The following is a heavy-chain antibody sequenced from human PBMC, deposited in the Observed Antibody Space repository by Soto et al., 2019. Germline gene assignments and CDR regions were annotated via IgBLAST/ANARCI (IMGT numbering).Heavy chain of an antibody. Sequence: EVQLVQSGAEVKKPGESLKISCKGSGYSFTSYWIGWVRQMPGKGLEWMGIIYPGDSDTRYSPSFQGQVTISADKSISTAYLQWSSLKASDTAMYYCARQQRSGWLQMDLIAFDIWGQGTMVTVSS. V-gene: IGHV5-51*01. CDR3: ARQQRSGWLQMDLIAFDI. J-gene: IGHJ3*02. CDR1: GYSFTSYW. CDR2: IYPGDSDT. D-gene: IGHD1-1*01.